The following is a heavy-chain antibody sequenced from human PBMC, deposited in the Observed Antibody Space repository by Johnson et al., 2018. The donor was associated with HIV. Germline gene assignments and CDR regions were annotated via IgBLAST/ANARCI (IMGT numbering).Heavy chain of an antibody. D-gene: IGHD6-19*01. Sequence: MLLVESGGGLVQPGGSLRLSCAASGFTFSSYDMHWVRQAPGKGLEWVSGINWNGGSTGYADSVKGRFTISRDNAKNSLYLQMNSLRAEDTALYYCARFLAGTAMVGDAFDIWGQGTMVTVSS. CDR1: GFTFSSYD. V-gene: IGHV3-20*04. CDR2: INWNGGST. J-gene: IGHJ3*02. CDR3: ARFLAGTAMVGDAFDI.